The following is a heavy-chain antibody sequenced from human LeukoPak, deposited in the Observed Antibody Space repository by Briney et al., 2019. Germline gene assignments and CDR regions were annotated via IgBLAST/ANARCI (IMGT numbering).Heavy chain of an antibody. V-gene: IGHV3-48*03. Sequence: GGSLRLSCAASGFTFSSYEINLVRQAPWQGLASVSYISSSGSTIYYADSVKGRFTISRDNAKNSLYLQMNSLRAEDTAVYYCARYMVRGVMAYWGQGTLVTVSS. CDR1: GFTFSSYE. CDR2: ISSSGSTI. J-gene: IGHJ4*02. CDR3: ARYMVRGVMAY. D-gene: IGHD3-10*01.